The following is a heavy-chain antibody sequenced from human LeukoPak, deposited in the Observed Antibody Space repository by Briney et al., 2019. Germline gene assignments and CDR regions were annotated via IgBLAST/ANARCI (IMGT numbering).Heavy chain of an antibody. CDR1: GFTFSSYV. CDR3: ASDLDY. J-gene: IGHJ4*02. Sequence: GGSLRLSCAASGFTFSSYVMHWVRQAPGKGLEWVAIISYDGSNEYYADSVKGRFTISRDNSKNTLYLQMNSLRAEDTAVYYCASDLDYWGQGTLVTVSS. CDR2: ISYDGSNE. V-gene: IGHV3-30*04.